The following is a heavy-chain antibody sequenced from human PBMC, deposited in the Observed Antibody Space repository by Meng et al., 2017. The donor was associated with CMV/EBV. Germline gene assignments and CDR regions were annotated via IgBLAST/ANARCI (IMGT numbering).Heavy chain of an antibody. V-gene: IGHV1-69*12. Sequence: QGQWVHSGAKVKKPGASVKVSCKASVGTFSSYAISWVRQAPGQGLEWMGGIIPIFGTANYAQKFQGRVTITADESTSTAYMELSSLRSEDTAVYYCARMPRDGYNYIDYWGQGTLVTVSS. CDR1: VGTFSSYA. CDR3: ARMPRDGYNYIDY. J-gene: IGHJ4*02. CDR2: IIPIFGTA. D-gene: IGHD5-24*01.